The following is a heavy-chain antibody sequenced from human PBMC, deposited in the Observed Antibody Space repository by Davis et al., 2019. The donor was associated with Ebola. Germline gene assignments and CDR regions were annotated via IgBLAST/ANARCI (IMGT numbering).Heavy chain of an antibody. V-gene: IGHV3-23*01. D-gene: IGHD6-19*01. CDR3: AKYSSGWYLDY. J-gene: IGHJ4*02. CDR1: GFTFSSYA. CDR2: ISGSGGST. Sequence: GESLKISCAASGFTFSSYAMTWVRQAPGKGLEWVSAISGSGGSTYYADSVKGRFTISRDNSKKTLYLQMNSLRAEDTAVYYCAKYSSGWYLDYWGQGTLVTVSS.